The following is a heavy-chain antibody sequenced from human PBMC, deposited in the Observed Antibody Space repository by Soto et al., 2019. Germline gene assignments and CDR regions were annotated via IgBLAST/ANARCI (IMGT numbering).Heavy chain of an antibody. J-gene: IGHJ4*02. D-gene: IGHD6-19*01. CDR1: GYTXTSYY. V-gene: IGHV1-46*01. CDR2: INPSGGST. CDR3: ARDQSGCSDY. Sequence: SXKVSFTASGYTXTSYYMNLVRQAPGQGLEWMGIINPSGGSTSYAQKFQGRVTMTRDTSTSTVYMELRSLRSEDTAVYYCARDQSGCSDYWGQGTLGTVS.